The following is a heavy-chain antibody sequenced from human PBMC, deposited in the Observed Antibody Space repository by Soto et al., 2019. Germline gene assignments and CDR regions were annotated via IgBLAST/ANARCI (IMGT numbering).Heavy chain of an antibody. J-gene: IGHJ4*02. CDR2: IKQDGSEK. CDR3: AREDRLSGFDY. Sequence: EVQLVESGGGLVQPGGSPRLSCAASGVTFSTYWMSWVRQAPGKGLEWVANIKQDGSEKYYVDSVKGRFTISRDNAKNSLYLQMNSLRAEDTAVYYCAREDRLSGFDYWGQGTLVTVSS. D-gene: IGHD6-19*01. V-gene: IGHV3-7*01. CDR1: GVTFSTYW.